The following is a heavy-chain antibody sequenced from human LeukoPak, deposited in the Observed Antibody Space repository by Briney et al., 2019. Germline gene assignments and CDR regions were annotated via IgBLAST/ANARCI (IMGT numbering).Heavy chain of an antibody. V-gene: IGHV4-34*01. CDR2: INHSGST. D-gene: IGHD5-12*01. CDR3: ARGLRRWLRDPFDY. Sequence: SETLSLTCAVYGGSFSGYYWSWIRQPPGKGLEWIGEINHSGSTNYNPSLKSRVTISVDTSKNQFSLKLSSVTAADTAVYYCARGLRRWLRDPFDYWGQGTLVTVSS. CDR1: GGSFSGYY. J-gene: IGHJ4*02.